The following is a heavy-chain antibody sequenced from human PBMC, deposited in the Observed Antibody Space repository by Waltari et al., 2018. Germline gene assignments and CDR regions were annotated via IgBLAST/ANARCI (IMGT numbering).Heavy chain of an antibody. V-gene: IGHV1-69*01. J-gene: IGHJ5*02. D-gene: IGHD1-7*01. CDR1: GGTFRRYA. CDR3: ARVNLPGNWFDP. Sequence: QVQLVQSGAEVKQPGSSVKVSCTASGGTFRRYAISWVRQAPGQGLERMGGTSPIFGTANYAQKFQGRVTITADESTSTAYMELSSLRSEDTAVYYCARVNLPGNWFDPWGQGTLVTVSS. CDR2: TSPIFGTA.